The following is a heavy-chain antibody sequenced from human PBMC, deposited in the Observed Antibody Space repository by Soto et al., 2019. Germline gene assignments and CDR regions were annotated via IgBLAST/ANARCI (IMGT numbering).Heavy chain of an antibody. CDR3: ARGRYGDY. CDR2: ISAHNGNT. V-gene: IGHV1-18*01. D-gene: IGHD1-1*01. Sequence: QVHLVQSGAEVKQPGASVKVSCKGSGYGFTTYGITWVRQAPGQGLEWMAWISAHNGNTNYAQKLQGRVTVTRDTSTSTAYMELRSLRSDDTAGYYCARGRYGDYWGQGALVTVSS. CDR1: GYGFTTYG. J-gene: IGHJ4*02.